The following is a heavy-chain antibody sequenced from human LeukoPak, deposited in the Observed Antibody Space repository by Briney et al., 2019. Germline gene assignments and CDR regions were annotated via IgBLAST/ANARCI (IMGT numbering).Heavy chain of an antibody. J-gene: IGHJ3*02. Sequence: GESLKISCKGSGYSFTSYWIGWVRQMPGKGLEWMGIIYPGDSDTRYSPSFQGQVTISADKSISTAYLQWSSLKASDTAMYYCARTYCSSTSCYIDAFDIWGQGTMVTVSS. V-gene: IGHV5-51*01. CDR2: IYPGDSDT. CDR1: GYSFTSYW. D-gene: IGHD2-2*01. CDR3: ARTYCSSTSCYIDAFDI.